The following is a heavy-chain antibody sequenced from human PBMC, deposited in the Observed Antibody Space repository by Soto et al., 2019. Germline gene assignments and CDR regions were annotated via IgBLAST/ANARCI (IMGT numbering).Heavy chain of an antibody. CDR3: ERLQLLGATNRYIQH. J-gene: IGHJ1*01. V-gene: IGHV4-59*08. CDR2: MSDSGST. CDR1: GGSVTSFS. Sequence: PWETLSLTCTVSGGSVTSFSCCWIRQPPGKGLEWIGYMSDSGSTNYNPSLKSRVTASVDTSTNQFSLKLSSVTAADTAVYYCERLQLLGATNRYIQHWGQGTLVTVS. D-gene: IGHD1-26*01.